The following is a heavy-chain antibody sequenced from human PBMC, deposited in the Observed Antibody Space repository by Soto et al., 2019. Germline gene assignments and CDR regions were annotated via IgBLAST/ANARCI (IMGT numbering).Heavy chain of an antibody. J-gene: IGHJ4*02. CDR2: IIPIFGTP. CDR3: ARSGYGNPLGY. CDR1: GGTFSSYA. V-gene: IGHV1-69*01. Sequence: QVQLVQSGAEVKKPGSSVKVSCKASGGTFSSYALSWVRQAPGQGRAWMGGIIPIFGTPNYAQKFQGRVTITADEPTSTAYMELSSLRSEDTAVYYCARSGYGNPLGYWGQGTLVTVSS. D-gene: IGHD5-18*01.